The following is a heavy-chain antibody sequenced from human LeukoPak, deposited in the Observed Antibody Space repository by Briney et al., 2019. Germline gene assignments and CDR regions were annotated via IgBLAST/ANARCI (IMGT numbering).Heavy chain of an antibody. Sequence: GGSLRLSCAASGFTFSSYAMSWVRQAPGKGLAWVSGIDSSGTKTTYADSVKGRFTISRDNPRNTLYLQMNSLRAEDTAVYYCAKDETGFLNYFHFWGQGALVTVSS. CDR2: IDSSGTKT. D-gene: IGHD3-3*01. V-gene: IGHV3-23*01. J-gene: IGHJ4*02. CDR3: AKDETGFLNYFHF. CDR1: GFTFSSYA.